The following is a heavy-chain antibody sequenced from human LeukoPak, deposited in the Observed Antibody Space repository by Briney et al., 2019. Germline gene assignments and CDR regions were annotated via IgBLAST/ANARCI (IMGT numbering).Heavy chain of an antibody. CDR2: IPYDGSKE. J-gene: IGHJ3*02. CDR1: GFTFSIYA. CDR3: AKAADDFDI. V-gene: IGHV3-30*02. Sequence: GGSLGLSCAASGFTFSIYAMSWVRQAPGKGLEWMAFIPYDGSKEYYADSVKGRFIISRDNSKKTLYLQINSLRAEDTAVYYCAKAADDFDIWGQGTMVTVSS.